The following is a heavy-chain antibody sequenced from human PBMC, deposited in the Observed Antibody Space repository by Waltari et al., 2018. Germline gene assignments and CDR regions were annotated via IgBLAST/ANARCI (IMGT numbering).Heavy chain of an antibody. D-gene: IGHD4-17*01. V-gene: IGHV3-23*01. Sequence: EVQLLESGGGLVQPGGSLRLSCAASGLPFSSYAMSWVRQAPGKGLEWGSAISGSGGSTYYEDSVKGRFTISRDNSKNTLYLQMNSLRAEDTAVYYCAKDTGATVTTSFVYWGQGTLVTVSS. CDR2: ISGSGGST. J-gene: IGHJ4*02. CDR1: GLPFSSYA. CDR3: AKDTGATVTTSFVY.